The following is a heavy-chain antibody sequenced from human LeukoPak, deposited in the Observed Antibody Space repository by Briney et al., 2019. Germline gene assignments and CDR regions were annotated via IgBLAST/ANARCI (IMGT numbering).Heavy chain of an antibody. Sequence: ASVKVSCKASGYTFTSYDINWVRQATGQGLEWMGWVNPNSGNTGYAQKFQGRVTMTRNTSISTAYMELSSLRSEDTAVYYCARSLVSGPYYFDYWGQGTLVTVSS. D-gene: IGHD2-15*01. J-gene: IGHJ4*02. CDR1: GYTFTSYD. CDR2: VNPNSGNT. CDR3: ARSLVSGPYYFDY. V-gene: IGHV1-8*01.